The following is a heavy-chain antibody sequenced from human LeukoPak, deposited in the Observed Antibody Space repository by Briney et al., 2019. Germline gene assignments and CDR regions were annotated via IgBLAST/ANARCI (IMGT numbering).Heavy chain of an antibody. CDR3: ATAEYYGSGRVLYYYYYMDV. J-gene: IGHJ6*03. D-gene: IGHD3-10*01. CDR2: IWYDGSNK. V-gene: IGHV3-33*01. Sequence: PGGSLRLSCAASGFTFSSYGIHWVRQAPGKGLEWVAVIWYDGSNKYYADSVKGRFTISRDNSKNTLYLQMNSLRAEDTAVYYCATAEYYGSGRVLYYYYYMDVWGKGTTVTVSS. CDR1: GFTFSSYG.